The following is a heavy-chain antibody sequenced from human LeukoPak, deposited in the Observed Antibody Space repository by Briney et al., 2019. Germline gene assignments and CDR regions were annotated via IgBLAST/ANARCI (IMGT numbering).Heavy chain of an antibody. CDR2: IYYSGST. CDR3: ALGPYSSSWYFYYGMDV. V-gene: IGHV4-59*01. J-gene: IGHJ6*02. CDR1: GGSISSYY. Sequence: PSETLSLTCTVSGGSISSYYWSWIRQPPGKGLEWIGYIYYSGSTNYNPSLKSRVTISVDTSKNQFSLKLSSVTAADTAVYYCALGPYSSSWYFYYGMDVWGQGTTVTVSS. D-gene: IGHD6-13*01.